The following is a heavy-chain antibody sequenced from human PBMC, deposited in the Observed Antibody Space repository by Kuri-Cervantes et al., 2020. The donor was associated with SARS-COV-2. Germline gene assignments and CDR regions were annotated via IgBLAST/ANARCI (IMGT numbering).Heavy chain of an antibody. V-gene: IGHV4-39*02. J-gene: IGHJ4*02. CDR3: ARDTSGIAAAGTVPGFDY. Sequence: GSLRLSCTVSGGSISSSSYYWGWIRQPPGKGLEWIGSIYYSGSTYYNPSLKSRVTISVDTSKNQFSLKLSSVTAADTAVYYCARDTSGIAAAGTVPGFDYWGQGTLVTVSS. D-gene: IGHD6-13*01. CDR2: IYYSGST. CDR1: GGSISSSSYY.